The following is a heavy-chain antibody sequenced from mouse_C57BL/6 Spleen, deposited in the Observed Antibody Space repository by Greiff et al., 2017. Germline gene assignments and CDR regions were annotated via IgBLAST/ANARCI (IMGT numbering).Heavy chain of an antibody. CDR1: GYAFSSSW. V-gene: IGHV1-82*01. CDR3: ARPFNWDYFDY. J-gene: IGHJ2*01. Sequence: VQLQESGPELVKPGASVKISCKASGYAFSSSWMNWVKQRPGKGLEWIGRIYPGDGDTNYNGKFKGKATLTADKSSSTAYMQLSSLTSEDSAVYFCARPFNWDYFDYWGQGTTLTVSS. CDR2: IYPGDGDT. D-gene: IGHD4-1*01.